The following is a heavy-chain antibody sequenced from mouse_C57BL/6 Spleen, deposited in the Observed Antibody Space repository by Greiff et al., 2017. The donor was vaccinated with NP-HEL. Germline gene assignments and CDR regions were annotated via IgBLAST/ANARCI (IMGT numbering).Heavy chain of an antibody. Sequence: EVKLVESGGGLVQPGGSLSLSCAASGFTFTDYYMSWVRQPPGKALEWLGFIRNKANGYTTEYSASVKGRFTISRDNSQSILYLQMNALRAEDSATYYCARYLLRFPSYWYFDVWGTGTTVTVSS. V-gene: IGHV7-3*01. CDR2: IRNKANGYTT. CDR3: ARYLLRFPSYWYFDV. J-gene: IGHJ1*03. D-gene: IGHD1-1*01. CDR1: GFTFTDYY.